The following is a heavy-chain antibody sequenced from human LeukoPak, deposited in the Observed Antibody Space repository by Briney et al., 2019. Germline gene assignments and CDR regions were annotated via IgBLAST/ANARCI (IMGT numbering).Heavy chain of an antibody. D-gene: IGHD3-10*01. J-gene: IGHJ4*02. CDR1: GFTFTSYG. CDR3: AKGSYGSGSYPDY. Sequence: GGSLRLSCAASGFTFTSYGMSWVRQAPGKGLEWVSGISGSGGNTYYADSVKGRFTISRDNAKNSLYLQMNSLRAEDMALYYCAKGSYGSGSYPDYWGQGTLVTVSS. V-gene: IGHV3-23*01. CDR2: ISGSGGNT.